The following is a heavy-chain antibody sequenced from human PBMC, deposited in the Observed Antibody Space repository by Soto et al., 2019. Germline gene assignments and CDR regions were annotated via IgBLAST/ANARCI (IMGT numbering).Heavy chain of an antibody. CDR1: GGSISSYY. Sequence: ASETLSLTCTVSGGSISSYYWSWIRQPPGKGLEWIGYIYYSGSTNYNPSLKSRVTISVDTSKNQFSLKLSSVTAADTAVYYCARGEYSSSFFGFDYWGQGTLVTVSS. CDR3: ARGEYSSSFFGFDY. J-gene: IGHJ4*02. CDR2: IYYSGST. V-gene: IGHV4-59*01. D-gene: IGHD6-6*01.